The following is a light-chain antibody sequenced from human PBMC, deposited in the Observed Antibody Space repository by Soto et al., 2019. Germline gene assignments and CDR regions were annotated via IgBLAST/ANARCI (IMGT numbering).Light chain of an antibody. Sequence: IQLTQSPSSLSASVGDSVTITCRASQGISSYLAWYQQKPGKPPKLLVYSASTLQSGVPSRFSGSGSGPDFTLTISSLQPEDSATYFCQQLNSYPQTFGQGTRLEIK. CDR2: SAS. CDR3: QQLNSYPQT. J-gene: IGKJ5*01. V-gene: IGKV1-9*01. CDR1: QGISSY.